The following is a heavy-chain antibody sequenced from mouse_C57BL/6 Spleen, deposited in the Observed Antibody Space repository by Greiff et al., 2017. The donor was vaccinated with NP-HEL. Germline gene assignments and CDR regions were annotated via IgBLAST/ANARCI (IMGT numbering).Heavy chain of an antibody. CDR1: GYTFTGYW. J-gene: IGHJ3*01. V-gene: IGHV1-9*01. CDR3: ERSNDYDWFAY. CDR2: ILPGSGST. D-gene: IGHD2-4*01. Sequence: QVQLQQSGAELMKPGASVKLSCKATGYTFTGYWIEWVKQRPGHGLEWIGEILPGSGSTNYNEKFKGKATFTADTSSNTAYMQLSSLTTEDAAIYYCERSNDYDWFAYWGQGTLVTVSA.